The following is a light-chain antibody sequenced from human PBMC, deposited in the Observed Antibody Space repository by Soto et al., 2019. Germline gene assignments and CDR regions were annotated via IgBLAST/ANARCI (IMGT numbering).Light chain of an antibody. CDR2: GAS. CDR3: QQYGSSSWT. V-gene: IGKV3-20*01. CDR1: QSVSSSY. Sequence: EIVLTQSAGTLSWSPGERATLSWRASQSVSSSYLAWYQQKTGQAPRLLIYGASSRATGIPDRFSGSGSGTDFNLTISRLEPEDFAVYYCQQYGSSSWTFGQGTKVDIK. J-gene: IGKJ1*01.